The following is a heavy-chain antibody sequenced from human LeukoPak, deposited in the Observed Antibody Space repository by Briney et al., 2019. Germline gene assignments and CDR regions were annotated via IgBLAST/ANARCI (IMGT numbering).Heavy chain of an antibody. CDR1: GFSFGSHP. CDR2: IFSSGPT. Sequence: GGSLRLSCAASGFSFGSHPMNWVRQAPGKGLEWVSVIFSSGPTYYADSVKGRFTISRDTSKNALYLQMNSLRAEDTAVYYCAISGLGFGEFRGLDYWGQGTLVTVSS. CDR3: AISGLGFGEFRGLDY. D-gene: IGHD3-10*01. V-gene: IGHV3-53*01. J-gene: IGHJ4*02.